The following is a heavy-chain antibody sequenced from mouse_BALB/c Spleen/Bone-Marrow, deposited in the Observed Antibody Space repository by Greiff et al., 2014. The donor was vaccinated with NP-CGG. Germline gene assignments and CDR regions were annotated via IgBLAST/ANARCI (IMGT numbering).Heavy chain of an antibody. CDR1: GYSFTGYT. CDR2: INPYDGGT. Sequence: VQLQQPGPELVKPGASMKISCKASGYSFTGYTMNWVKQSHGKNLEWIGLINPYDGGTSYNQKFKGKATLTVDKSSSTAYMEFLRLTSEDSAVYYCAREGGYDGYYPLAYWGQGTLVTVSA. V-gene: IGHV1-18*01. CDR3: AREGGYDGYYPLAY. D-gene: IGHD2-3*01. J-gene: IGHJ3*01.